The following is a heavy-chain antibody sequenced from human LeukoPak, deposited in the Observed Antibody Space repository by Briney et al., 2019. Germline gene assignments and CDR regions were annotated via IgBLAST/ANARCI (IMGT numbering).Heavy chain of an antibody. Sequence: ASVKVSCKASGYTFTGYYMHWVRQAPGQGLEWMGWINPNSGGTNYAQKFQGRVTMTRDTSISTAYMELSRLRSDDTAVYYCARGPTPLGYCSSTSCPKGTHYNWFDPWGQGTLVTVSS. V-gene: IGHV1-2*02. CDR3: ARGPTPLGYCSSTSCPKGTHYNWFDP. J-gene: IGHJ5*02. CDR2: INPNSGGT. CDR1: GYTFTGYY. D-gene: IGHD2-2*01.